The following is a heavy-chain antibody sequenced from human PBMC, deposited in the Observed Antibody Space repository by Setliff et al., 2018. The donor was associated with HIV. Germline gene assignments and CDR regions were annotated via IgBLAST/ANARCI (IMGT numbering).Heavy chain of an antibody. V-gene: IGHV3-20*04. CDR1: GFTFDDYG. CDR2: INWNGGST. J-gene: IGHJ3*02. D-gene: IGHD6-13*01. CDR3: ARGSGMDSSSWYGDAFDI. Sequence: GVLRLSCAASGFTFDDYGMSWVRQAPGKGLEWVSGINWNGGSTGYADSVKGRFTISRDNAKNSLYLQMNSLRAEDTALYYCARGSGMDSSSWYGDAFDIWGQGTMVTVSS.